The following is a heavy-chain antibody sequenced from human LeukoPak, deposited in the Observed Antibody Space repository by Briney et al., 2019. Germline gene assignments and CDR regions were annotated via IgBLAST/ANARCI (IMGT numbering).Heavy chain of an antibody. J-gene: IGHJ4*02. CDR3: TRKGTVTTPFDY. V-gene: IGHV6-1*01. D-gene: IGHD4-11*01. CDR2: TYYRSKWLT. Sequence: SQTLSVTCAISEDSVSSNSAAWNWIRQSPSRGLEWLGRTYYRSKWLTDYAVSVKSRITINADTSKNQFSLQLNSVTPEDTAVYYCTRKGTVTTPFDYWGQGILVTVSS. CDR1: EDSVSSNSAA.